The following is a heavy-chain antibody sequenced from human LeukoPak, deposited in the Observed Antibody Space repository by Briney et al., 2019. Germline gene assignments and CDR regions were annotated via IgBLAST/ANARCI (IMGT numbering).Heavy chain of an antibody. CDR1: GFTVSSNY. D-gene: IGHD6-19*01. CDR2: IYSGDST. V-gene: IGHV3-53*01. CDR3: ARDASALY. Sequence: PGGSLRLSCAASGFTVSSNYMSWVRQAPGKGLEWVSVIYSGDSTYYADSVKGRFTISRDNARDSLYLQMNSLRDDDTSVYFCARDASALYWGRGTLVTVSS. J-gene: IGHJ4*02.